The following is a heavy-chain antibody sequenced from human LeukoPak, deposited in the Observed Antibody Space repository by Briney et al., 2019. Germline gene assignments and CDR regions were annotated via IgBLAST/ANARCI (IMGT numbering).Heavy chain of an antibody. CDR3: ARAGSIAARRGPLGDY. D-gene: IGHD6-6*01. Sequence: GASVKVSCKASGGTFSSYAISWVRQAPGQGLEWMGRIIPILGIANYAQKFQGRVTITADKSTSTAYMELSSLRSEDTAVYYCARAGSIAARRGPLGDYWGQGTLVTVSS. J-gene: IGHJ4*02. CDR1: GGTFSSYA. CDR2: IIPILGIA. V-gene: IGHV1-69*04.